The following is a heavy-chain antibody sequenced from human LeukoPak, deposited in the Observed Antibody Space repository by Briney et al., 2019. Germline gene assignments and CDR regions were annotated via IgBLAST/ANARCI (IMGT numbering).Heavy chain of an antibody. CDR3: AVLDTAMVEGGVDY. V-gene: IGHV1-69*13. J-gene: IGHJ4*02. CDR1: GGTFSSYA. CDR2: IIPIFGIA. Sequence: ASVKVSCKASGGTFSSYAISWVRQAPGQGLEWMGGIIPIFGIANYAQKFQGRVTITADESTSTAYMELSSLRSEDTAVYYCAVLDTAMVEGGVDYWGQGTLVTVSS. D-gene: IGHD5-18*01.